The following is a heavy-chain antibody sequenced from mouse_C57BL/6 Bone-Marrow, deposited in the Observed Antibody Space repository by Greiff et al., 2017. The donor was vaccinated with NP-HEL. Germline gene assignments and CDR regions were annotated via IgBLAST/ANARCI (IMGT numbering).Heavy chain of an antibody. CDR3: ARGPIEKRGFAY. D-gene: IGHD6-5*01. CDR1: GYTFTSYW. J-gene: IGHJ3*01. Sequence: QVQLQQPGAELVRPGPSVKLSCKASGYTFTSYWMHWVKQRPGQGLEWIGVIDPSDSYTNYNQKFKGKATLTVDTSSSTAYMQLSSLTSEDSAVYYCARGPIEKRGFAYWGQGTLVTVSA. CDR2: IDPSDSYT. V-gene: IGHV1-59*01.